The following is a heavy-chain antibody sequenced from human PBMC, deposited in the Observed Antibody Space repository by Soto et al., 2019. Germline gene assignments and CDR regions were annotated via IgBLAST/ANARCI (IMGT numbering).Heavy chain of an antibody. D-gene: IGHD6-13*01. V-gene: IGHV4-4*02. CDR3: AKDRPAGTLQH. Sequence: SETLSLTCAVSGDSVSTHYWWSWVRQSPGKGLEWIGETHHSGSTHYNPSLNSRVTISVDKSKNDFSLKLTSVTAADTAVYYCAKDRPAGTLQHWGQGTLVTVSS. CDR1: GDSVSTHYW. CDR2: THHSGST. J-gene: IGHJ1*01.